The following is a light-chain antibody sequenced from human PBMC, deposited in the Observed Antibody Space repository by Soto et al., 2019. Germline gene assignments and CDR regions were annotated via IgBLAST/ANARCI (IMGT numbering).Light chain of an antibody. CDR2: SNS. CDR3: AAWDARLNGLI. CDR1: SSNIGSNT. J-gene: IGLJ2*01. V-gene: IGLV1-44*01. Sequence: QSVLTQPPSASGTPGHRVTISCSGNSSNIGSNTVNWYLQLPGTAPKLLIYSNSQRPSGVPDRFSGSKSGTSASLAISGLQSEDEGDYYCAAWDARLNGLIFGGGTQLTVL.